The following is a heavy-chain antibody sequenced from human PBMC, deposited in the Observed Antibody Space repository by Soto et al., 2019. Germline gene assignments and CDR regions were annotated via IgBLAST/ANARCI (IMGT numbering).Heavy chain of an antibody. J-gene: IGHJ4*02. CDR1: GGSISSSSYY. CDR3: ARAGGLGAVAADY. V-gene: IGHV4-39*07. D-gene: IGHD6-19*01. Sequence: SETLSLTCTVSGGSISSSSYYWGWIRQPPGKGLEWIGSIYYSGSTYYNTSLKSRVTISVDTSKNQFSLKLSSVTAADTAVYYCARAGGLGAVAADYWGQGTLVTVSS. CDR2: IYYSGST.